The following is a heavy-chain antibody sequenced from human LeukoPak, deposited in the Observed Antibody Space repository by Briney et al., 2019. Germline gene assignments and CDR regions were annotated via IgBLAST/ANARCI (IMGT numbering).Heavy chain of an antibody. V-gene: IGHV1-69*05. Sequence: APVKVSCKASGGTFSSYAISWVRQAPGQGLEWMGGIIPIFGTANYAQKFQGRVTITTDESTSTAYMELSSLRSEDTAVYYCARDRERYCSSTSCYWEAFDIWGQGTMVTVSS. D-gene: IGHD2-2*01. CDR2: IIPIFGTA. J-gene: IGHJ3*02. CDR1: GGTFSSYA. CDR3: ARDRERYCSSTSCYWEAFDI.